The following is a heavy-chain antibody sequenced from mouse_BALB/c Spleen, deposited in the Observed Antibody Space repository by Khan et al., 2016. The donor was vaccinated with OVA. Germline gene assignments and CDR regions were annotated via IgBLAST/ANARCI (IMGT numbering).Heavy chain of an antibody. Sequence: VQLKESGPELVKPGASVKISCTASGYSFTGYFMHWVMQSHGKSLEWIGRINPHFGETFYNPKFVDKATLTVDESSSTAHLELRSLASEDSAVYYCARIYGSKLKYWGQGTTLTVSS. CDR3: ARIYGSKLKY. D-gene: IGHD1-1*01. CDR1: GYSFTGYF. J-gene: IGHJ2*01. CDR2: INPHFGET. V-gene: IGHV1-20*02.